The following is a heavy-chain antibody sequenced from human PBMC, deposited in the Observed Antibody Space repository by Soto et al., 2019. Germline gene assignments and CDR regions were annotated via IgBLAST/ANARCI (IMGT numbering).Heavy chain of an antibody. V-gene: IGHV1-2*04. Sequence: ASLKVSCKASGYTFTGYYMHWVRQAPGQGLEWMGWINPNSGGTNYAQKFQGWVTMTRDTSISTAYMELSRLRSDDTAVYYCAVGLRRYCSSTSCSDAFDIWGQGTMVTVSS. D-gene: IGHD2-2*01. CDR2: INPNSGGT. CDR3: AVGLRRYCSSTSCSDAFDI. CDR1: GYTFTGYY. J-gene: IGHJ3*02.